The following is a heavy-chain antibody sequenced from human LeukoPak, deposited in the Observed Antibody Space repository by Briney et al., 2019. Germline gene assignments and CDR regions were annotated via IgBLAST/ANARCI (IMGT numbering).Heavy chain of an antibody. CDR3: AKGHSNSWYRGEIDY. Sequence: GGSLRLSCAASGFTFSSYAMYWVRQAPGKGLEWVSTISGSGGSTYYADSVKGRFTISRDNSKNTLYLQMNSLRAEDTAVYYCAKGHSNSWYRGEIDYWGQGTLVTVSS. CDR1: GFTFSSYA. J-gene: IGHJ4*02. CDR2: ISGSGGST. D-gene: IGHD6-13*01. V-gene: IGHV3-23*01.